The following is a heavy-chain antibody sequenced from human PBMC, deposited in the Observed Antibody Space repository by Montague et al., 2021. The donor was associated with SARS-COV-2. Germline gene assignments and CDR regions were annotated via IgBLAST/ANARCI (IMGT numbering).Heavy chain of an antibody. CDR3: ARTSKLRESSSGNYYYHAMDV. J-gene: IGHJ6*02. D-gene: IGHD3-16*01. Sequence: SETLSLTCNVSGGSISSSTYYWGWIRQPPGKGLEWIGNLYNGGTTYYSPSLKSRVTISVDTSKNHFSLNMASVTAPDTAVYYCARTSKLRESSSGNYYYHAMDVWGQGTTVTVSS. CDR1: GGSISSSTYY. CDR2: LYNGGTT. V-gene: IGHV4-39*02.